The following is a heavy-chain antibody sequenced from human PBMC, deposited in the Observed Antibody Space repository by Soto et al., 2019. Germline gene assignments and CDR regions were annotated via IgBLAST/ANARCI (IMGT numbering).Heavy chain of an antibody. CDR1: GFSFSSYS. Sequence: EVQLVESGGGLVKPGGSLRLSCAASGFSFSSYSMNWVRQAPGKGLEWVASISSSRSYIYYADSVKGRFTSARDNAKNSLYRQMNSLRAEDTAVYYCARDYCSSTSCYYPWGQGALVTVSS. J-gene: IGHJ5*02. CDR2: ISSSRSYI. D-gene: IGHD2-2*01. V-gene: IGHV3-21*01. CDR3: ARDYCSSTSCYYP.